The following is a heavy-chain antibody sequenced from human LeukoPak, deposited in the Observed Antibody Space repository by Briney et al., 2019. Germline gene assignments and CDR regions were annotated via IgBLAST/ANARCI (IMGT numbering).Heavy chain of an antibody. CDR3: ARDPSYSNPVDDAFDI. V-gene: IGHV3-21*01. CDR2: ISSSSSYI. D-gene: IGHD4-11*01. J-gene: IGHJ3*02. Sequence: GGSLGLSCAASGFTFSSYSMNWVRQAPGKGLEWVSSISSSSSYIYYADSVKGRFTISRDNAKNSLYLQMNSLRAEDTAVYYCARDPSYSNPVDDAFDIWGQGTMVTVSS. CDR1: GFTFSSYS.